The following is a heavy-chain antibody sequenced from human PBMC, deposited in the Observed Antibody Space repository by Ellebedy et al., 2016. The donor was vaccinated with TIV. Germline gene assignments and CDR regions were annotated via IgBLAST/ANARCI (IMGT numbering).Heavy chain of an antibody. D-gene: IGHD5-24*01. CDR2: IDPRGGSK. J-gene: IGHJ6*02. CDR3: TSTQGWLQSIHYHGMDV. V-gene: IGHV1-46*01. Sequence: AASVKVSCKASGYSFIDYYVHWVRQAPGQGLEWVGTIDPRGGSKTYAQKFRGRFTMARDWSTGTFYLEVSSLIYEDTAVYYCTSTQGWLQSIHYHGMDVWGQGTTVTVSS. CDR1: GYSFIDYY.